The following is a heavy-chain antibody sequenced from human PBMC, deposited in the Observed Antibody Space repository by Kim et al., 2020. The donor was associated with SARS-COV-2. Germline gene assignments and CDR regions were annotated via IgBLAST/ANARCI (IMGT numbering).Heavy chain of an antibody. CDR1: GFTFSSYW. V-gene: IGHV3-74*01. Sequence: GGSLRLSCAVSGFTFSSYWMHWVRQAPGKGLVWVSRTNSGGSTTDYADSVKGRFTISRDNAKNTVYLQMNSLTAEDTAVYYCARGWVRSTDQVYWGQGTL. CDR2: TNSGGSTT. D-gene: IGHD1-26*01. J-gene: IGHJ4*02. CDR3: ARGWVRSTDQVY.